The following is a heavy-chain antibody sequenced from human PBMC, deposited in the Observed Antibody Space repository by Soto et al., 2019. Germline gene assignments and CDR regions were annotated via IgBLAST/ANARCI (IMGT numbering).Heavy chain of an antibody. D-gene: IGHD6-19*01. J-gene: IGHJ4*02. CDR1: GGSISSYY. Sequence: QVQLQESGPGLVKPSETLSLTCTVSGGSISSYYWSWIRQPPGKGLEWIGYIYYSGSTNYNPSLKSRVTISVDTSKTQCSLKLSSVTAADPAVYYCARQVGGWAPWYFDYWGQGTLVTVSS. CDR3: ARQVGGWAPWYFDY. V-gene: IGHV4-59*08. CDR2: IYYSGST.